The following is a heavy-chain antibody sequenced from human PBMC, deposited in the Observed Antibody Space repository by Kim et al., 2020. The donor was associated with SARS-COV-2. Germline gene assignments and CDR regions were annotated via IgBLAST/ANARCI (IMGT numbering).Heavy chain of an antibody. CDR1: GGSISSGSYY. CDR3: ARAVVVAATLDEAFDY. J-gene: IGHJ4*02. Sequence: SETLSLTCTVSGGSISSGSYYWSWIRQPAGKGLEWIGRIYTSGSTNYNPSLKSRVTISVDTSKNQFSLKLSSVTAADTAVYYCARAVVVAATLDEAFDYWGQGTLVTVSS. CDR2: IYTSGST. D-gene: IGHD2-15*01. V-gene: IGHV4-61*02.